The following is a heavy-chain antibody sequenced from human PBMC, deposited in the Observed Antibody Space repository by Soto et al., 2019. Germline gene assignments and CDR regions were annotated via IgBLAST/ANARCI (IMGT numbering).Heavy chain of an antibody. D-gene: IGHD3-3*01. CDR3: ARGLLEWQLNWFDP. CDR2: ISSISSTI. J-gene: IGHJ5*02. V-gene: IGHV3-48*02. Sequence: EVQLVESGGGLVRPGGSLSFSGAASGFTFSSYTMNWVRQAPGKGREWVSYISSISSTIYYADSVKGRFTSSRDNAKNSLYLQMNSLRDEDTAVYYCARGLLEWQLNWFDPWGQGTLVTVSS. CDR1: GFTFSSYT.